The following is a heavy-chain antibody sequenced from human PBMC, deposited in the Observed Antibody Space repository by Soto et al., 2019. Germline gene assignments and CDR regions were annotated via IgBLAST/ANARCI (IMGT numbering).Heavy chain of an antibody. J-gene: IGHJ4*02. D-gene: IGHD6-13*01. CDR3: AREGYSSSWYIHGTAPYYFDY. V-gene: IGHV3-30-3*01. CDR2: ISYDGSSK. CDR1: GFTFSAYA. Sequence: GGSLRLSCAGSGFTFSAYALHWVRQAPGKGLEWVAVISYDGSSKHYADSVKGRFTISRDNSQKTLALQMNNLRVDDTAVYYCAREGYSSSWYIHGTAPYYFDYWGQGTLVTVSS.